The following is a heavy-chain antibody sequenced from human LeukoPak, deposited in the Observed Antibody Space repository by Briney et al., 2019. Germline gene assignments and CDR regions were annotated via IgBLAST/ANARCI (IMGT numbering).Heavy chain of an antibody. CDR3: ARDLPPYYFDY. J-gene: IGHJ4*02. Sequence: SVKVSCKASGGIFSSYAISWVRQAPGQGLEWMGRIIPILGIANYAQKFQGRVTITADKSTSTAYMDLSGLRSEDTAVYYCARDLPPYYFDYWGQGTLVTVSS. V-gene: IGHV1-69*04. CDR1: GGIFSSYA. CDR2: IIPILGIA.